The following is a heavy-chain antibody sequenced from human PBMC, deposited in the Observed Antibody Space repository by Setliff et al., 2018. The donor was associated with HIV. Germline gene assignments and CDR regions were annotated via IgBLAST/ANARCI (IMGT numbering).Heavy chain of an antibody. Sequence: SETLSLTCTVSGGSISSSNYYWGWIRQPPGKGLEWIGSIYYSGSTYYNPSLKSRVTISVDTSKKQFSLNVTSVTAADTAVYYCARGLRWPYYYDSSGYYDRWGQGTLVTVSS. D-gene: IGHD3-22*01. J-gene: IGHJ4*02. CDR1: GGSISSSNYY. CDR3: ARGLRWPYYYDSSGYYDR. V-gene: IGHV4-39*01. CDR2: IYYSGST.